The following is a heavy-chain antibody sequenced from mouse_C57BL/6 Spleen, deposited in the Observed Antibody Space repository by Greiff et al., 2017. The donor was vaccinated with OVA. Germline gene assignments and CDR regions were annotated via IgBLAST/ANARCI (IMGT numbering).Heavy chain of an antibody. V-gene: IGHV1-62-2*01. D-gene: IGHD2-4*01. CDR1: GYTFTEYT. CDR3: ARHEDDYDGVYFDY. Sequence: VQVVESGAELVKPGASVKLSCKASGYTFTEYTIHWVKQRSGQGLEWIGWFYPGSGSIKYNEKFKDKATLTADESSSTVYMELSRLTSEDSAVYFCARHEDDYDGVYFDYWGQGTTLTVSS. J-gene: IGHJ2*01. CDR2: FYPGSGSI.